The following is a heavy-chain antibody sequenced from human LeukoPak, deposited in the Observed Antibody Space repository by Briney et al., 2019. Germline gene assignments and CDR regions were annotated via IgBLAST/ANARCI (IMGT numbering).Heavy chain of an antibody. CDR1: GYTLTGYF. Sequence: ASVKVSCKASGYTLTGYFIHWVRQAPVQGLEWMGWINPNSGGTSYAQRFQGRVTMTRDTSISTTYMELTRLASDDTAVYFCARDPQYRSGNEMDYWGQGTLVTVS. D-gene: IGHD4-23*01. CDR3: ARDPQYRSGNEMDY. V-gene: IGHV1-2*02. CDR2: INPNSGGT. J-gene: IGHJ4*02.